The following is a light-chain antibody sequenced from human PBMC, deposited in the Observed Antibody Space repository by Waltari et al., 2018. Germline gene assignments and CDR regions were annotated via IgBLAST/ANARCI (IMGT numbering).Light chain of an antibody. CDR1: QSVSSSY. Sequence: ELVFTRSPGPLSLSPGEIATLSCRASQSVSSSYLAWFQQKPGQAPRLLIYAASSRATGIPDRFSGSGSGTDFTLTISRLEPEDFAVYYCQQYGSSPLFTFGPGTKVDIK. V-gene: IGKV3-20*01. CDR2: AAS. J-gene: IGKJ3*01. CDR3: QQYGSSPLFT.